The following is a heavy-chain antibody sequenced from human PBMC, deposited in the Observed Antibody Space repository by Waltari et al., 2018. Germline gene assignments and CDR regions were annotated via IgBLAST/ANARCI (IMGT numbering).Heavy chain of an antibody. CDR3: ARQYKYYDFWSGYYGDAFDI. V-gene: IGHV2-26*01. CDR2: IFSNDEK. CDR1: GFSLSNARMG. D-gene: IGHD3-3*01. Sequence: QVTLKESGPVLVKPTETLTLTCTVSGFSLSNARMGVSWIRQPPGTALEWLAHIFSNDEKSYSTSLKSRLTISKDTSKSQVVLTMTNMDPVDTATYYCARQYKYYDFWSGYYGDAFDIWGQGTMVTVSS. J-gene: IGHJ3*02.